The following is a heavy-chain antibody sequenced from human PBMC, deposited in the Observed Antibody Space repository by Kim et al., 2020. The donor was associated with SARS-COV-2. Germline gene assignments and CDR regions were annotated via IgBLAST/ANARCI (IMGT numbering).Heavy chain of an antibody. V-gene: IGHV4-34*01. J-gene: IGHJ4*02. CDR3: ARLGQLAPLDY. CDR2: INHSGST. D-gene: IGHD6-6*01. CDR1: GGSFSGYY. Sequence: SETLSLTCAVYGGSFSGYYWNWIRQPPGKGLEWIGEINHSGSTNYNPSLKSRVTISVDTSKNQFSLKLSSVTAADTAVYYCARLGQLAPLDYWGQGTLVT.